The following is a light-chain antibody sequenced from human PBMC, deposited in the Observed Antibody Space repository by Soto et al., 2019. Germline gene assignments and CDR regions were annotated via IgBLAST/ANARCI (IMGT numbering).Light chain of an antibody. CDR3: RSYRSTSSTLVV. CDR1: TSDVGGHNY. J-gene: IGLJ2*01. Sequence: QSALTQPASVSGSPGQSITISCTGTTSDVGGHNYVSWYQQHPGKAPKLMIYDVSDRPSGVSNRFSGSKSGNTASLTISGLQAEDEADYYCRSYRSTSSTLVVFGGGTKLTVL. CDR2: DVS. V-gene: IGLV2-14*03.